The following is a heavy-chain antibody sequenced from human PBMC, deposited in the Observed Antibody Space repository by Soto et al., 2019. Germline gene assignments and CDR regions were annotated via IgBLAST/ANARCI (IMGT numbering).Heavy chain of an antibody. V-gene: IGHV3-30*04. Sequence: GGSLRLSCAGYGFKFSNYAIHWVRQAPGKGLEWVAVVSYDGRNKYYADSVKGRFSISGDNSKNMLFLEMNSLRAEDTAVYYCARDRGGYSFFDCWGQGALVNVSS. CDR1: GFKFSNYA. D-gene: IGHD3-16*01. CDR3: ARDRGGYSFFDC. J-gene: IGHJ4*02. CDR2: VSYDGRNK.